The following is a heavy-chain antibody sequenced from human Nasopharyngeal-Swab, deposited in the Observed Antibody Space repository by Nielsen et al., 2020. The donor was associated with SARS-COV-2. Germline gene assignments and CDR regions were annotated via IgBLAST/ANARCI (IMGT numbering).Heavy chain of an antibody. V-gene: IGHV4-39*07. Sequence: SETLSLTCTVSGGSISSSGSYWGWIRQPPGKGLEWIGEINHSGSTNYNPSLKSRVTISVDTSKNQFSLKLSSVTAADTAVYYCARSLRITIFGVVIISRWFDPWGQGTLVTVSS. D-gene: IGHD3-3*01. CDR3: ARSLRITIFGVVIISRWFDP. J-gene: IGHJ5*02. CDR2: INHSGST. CDR1: GGSISSSGSY.